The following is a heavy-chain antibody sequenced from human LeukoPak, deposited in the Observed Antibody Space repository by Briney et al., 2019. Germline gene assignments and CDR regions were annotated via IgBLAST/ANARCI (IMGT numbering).Heavy chain of an antibody. CDR2: ISSSSSTI. V-gene: IGHV3-48*04. J-gene: IGHJ2*01. CDR1: GFTFSSYS. CDR3: ARDSGDPRQNWYFDL. Sequence: GGSLRLSCAASGFTFSSYSMNWVRQAPGKGLEWVSYISSSSSTIYYADSVKGRFTISRDNAKNSLYLQMNSLRAEDTAVYYCARDSGDPRQNWYFDLWGRGTLVTVSS. D-gene: IGHD7-27*01.